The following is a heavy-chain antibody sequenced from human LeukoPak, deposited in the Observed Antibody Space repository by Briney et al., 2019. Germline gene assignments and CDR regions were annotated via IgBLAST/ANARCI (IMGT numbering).Heavy chain of an antibody. Sequence: GGSLRLSCAASGFTFNSYVMSWVRQAPGKGLEWVSTISGSGGSTYYADSVKGRFTISRDNSKNTLYLQMNSLRAEDTAVYYCAKRRGLELLYYYYMDVWGKGTTVTVSS. CDR3: AKRRGLELLYYYYMDV. V-gene: IGHV3-23*01. CDR1: GFTFNSYV. J-gene: IGHJ6*03. CDR2: ISGSGGST. D-gene: IGHD1-7*01.